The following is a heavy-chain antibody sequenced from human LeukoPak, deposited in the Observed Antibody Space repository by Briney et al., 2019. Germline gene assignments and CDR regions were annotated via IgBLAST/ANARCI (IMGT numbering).Heavy chain of an antibody. CDR2: IKQDGSET. Sequence: GGSLRLSCAASGFTFSNFWMSWVRQAPGKGLEWVANIKQDGSETYHVDSVKGRFTISRDNAKNSLYLQMNSLRAEDTAVYYCARMVRETDYWGQGTLVTVSS. J-gene: IGHJ4*02. D-gene: IGHD3-10*01. CDR3: ARMVRETDY. V-gene: IGHV3-7*01. CDR1: GFTFSNFW.